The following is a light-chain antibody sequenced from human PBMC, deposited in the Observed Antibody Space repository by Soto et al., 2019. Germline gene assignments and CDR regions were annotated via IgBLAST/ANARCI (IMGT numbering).Light chain of an antibody. CDR3: QQYGSSQIT. Sequence: EIVLTQSPGTLSLSPGERATLSCRASQIVSSSYLAWYQQKLGQAPRLLIYGASSRATGIPDRFSGSGSGTDFTLTISRLEPEDFAVYYCQQYGSSQITFGQGTRLEIK. CDR2: GAS. J-gene: IGKJ5*01. CDR1: QIVSSSY. V-gene: IGKV3-20*01.